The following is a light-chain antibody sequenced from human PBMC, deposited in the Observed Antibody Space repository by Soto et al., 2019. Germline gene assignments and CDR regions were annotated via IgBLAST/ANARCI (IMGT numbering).Light chain of an antibody. Sequence: EIVLTQSPCTLSLSPGERATLSCRASQSFSSSYLAWYQQKPGQAPRLLIYGASSRATGSTDRFSGSGSGTDFTLTSSRLEPEDFAVYYCQQYGTSITFGQWTRLEI. J-gene: IGKJ5*01. CDR3: QQYGTSIT. CDR2: GAS. V-gene: IGKV3-20*01. CDR1: QSFSSSY.